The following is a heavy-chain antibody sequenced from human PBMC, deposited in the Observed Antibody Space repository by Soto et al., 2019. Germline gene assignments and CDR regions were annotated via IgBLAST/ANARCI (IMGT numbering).Heavy chain of an antibody. CDR2: INAYNGNT. J-gene: IGHJ6*02. CDR1: EYTFTSYV. Sequence: ASVKVSCKASEYTFTSYVIHWVRQAPGQRLEWMGWINAYNGNTNYAQKLQGRVTMTTDTSTSTAYMELRSLRSDDTAVYYCARELFDGMDVWGQGTTVTVSS. D-gene: IGHD3-10*02. V-gene: IGHV1-18*01. CDR3: ARELFDGMDV.